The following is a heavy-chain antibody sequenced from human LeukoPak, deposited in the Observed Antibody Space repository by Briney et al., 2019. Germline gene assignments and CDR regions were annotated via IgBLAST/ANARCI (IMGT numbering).Heavy chain of an antibody. Sequence: GGSLRLSCAASGFSFDDYTMHWVRQLPGKGLEWLSVITWDGSDRFYADSVKGRFTISRDNSRNSLYLQMNNVRSEDTALYYCVAHKGARGDHWGQGTPVTVSS. CDR2: ITWDGSDR. CDR3: VAHKGARGDH. V-gene: IGHV3-43*01. CDR1: GFSFDDYT. J-gene: IGHJ4*02. D-gene: IGHD2-21*01.